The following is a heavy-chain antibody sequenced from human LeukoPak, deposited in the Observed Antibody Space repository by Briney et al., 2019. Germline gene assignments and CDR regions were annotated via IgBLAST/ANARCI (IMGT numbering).Heavy chain of an antibody. CDR3: ARAVDTAMVLDY. CDR1: GGSTSSYY. CDR2: IYYCGRT. V-gene: IGHV4-59*01. J-gene: IGHJ4*02. Sequence: SETLSLTCTVSGGSTSSYYWSWIRQPPGEGLEWIGYIYYCGRTNYDPSLKSRITISVDTSKNQFSLKLSSVTAADTAVYYCARAVDTAMVLDYWGQGTLVTVSS. D-gene: IGHD5-18*01.